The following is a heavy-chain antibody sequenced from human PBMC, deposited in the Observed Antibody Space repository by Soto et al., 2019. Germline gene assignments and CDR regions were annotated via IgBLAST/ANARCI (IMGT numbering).Heavy chain of an antibody. J-gene: IGHJ6*02. CDR3: ARERPDYRPLWGSDYYYYGMDV. Sequence: SVKVSCKASGGTFSSYAISWVRQAPGQGLEWMGGIIPIFGTANYAQKFQGRVTITADESTSTAYMELSSLRSEDTAVYYCARERPDYRPLWGSDYYYYGMDVWGQGTTVTVSS. D-gene: IGHD4-4*01. CDR2: IIPIFGTA. CDR1: GGTFSSYA. V-gene: IGHV1-69*13.